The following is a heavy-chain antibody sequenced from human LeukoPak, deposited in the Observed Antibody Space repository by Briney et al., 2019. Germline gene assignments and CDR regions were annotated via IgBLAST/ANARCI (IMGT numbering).Heavy chain of an antibody. J-gene: IGHJ5*02. V-gene: IGHV1-18*01. CDR3: SRKLYDSSGDNWFDP. CDR2: ISAYNGNT. CDR1: GYTFTSYG. D-gene: IGHD3-22*01. Sequence: ASVKVSCKASGYTFTSYGNSWLRQPPGQGLEEMIWISAYNGNTNYDQKLQGRVTMTIDTSTNTASLELRSVRSDDTAVYYCSRKLYDSSGDNWFDPWGQGTLVTVSS.